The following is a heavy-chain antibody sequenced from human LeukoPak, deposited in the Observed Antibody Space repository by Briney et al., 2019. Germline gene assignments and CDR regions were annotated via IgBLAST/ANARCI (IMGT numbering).Heavy chain of an antibody. V-gene: IGHV3-23*01. D-gene: IGHD2-8*02. CDR1: GFTFSTFA. CDR3: ATYRQVLLPFES. CDR2: IFPSGGEI. J-gene: IGHJ4*02. Sequence: GGSLRLSCAASGFTFSTFAMIWVRQPPGEGLEWVSSIFPSGGEIHYADSVRGRFTISRDNSKSTLSLQMNSLRAEDTAIYYCATYRQVLLPFESWGQGTLVTVSS.